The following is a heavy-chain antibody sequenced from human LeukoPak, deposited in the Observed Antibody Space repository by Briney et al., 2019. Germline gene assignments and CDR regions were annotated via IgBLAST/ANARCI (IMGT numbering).Heavy chain of an antibody. J-gene: IGHJ4*02. V-gene: IGHV3-23*01. Sequence: QPGGSLSLSCAASGFTFSSYAMSWVRQAPGKGLGWVSAISGSGGSTYYADSVKGLFTISRDNSKNTLYLQMNSLRAEDTAVYYCAKDSTWAMVTSDYWGQGTLVTVSP. D-gene: IGHD5-18*01. CDR1: GFTFSSYA. CDR3: AKDSTWAMVTSDY. CDR2: ISGSGGST.